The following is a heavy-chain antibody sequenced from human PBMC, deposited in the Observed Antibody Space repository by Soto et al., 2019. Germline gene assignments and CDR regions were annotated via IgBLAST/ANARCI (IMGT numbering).Heavy chain of an antibody. CDR2: IDSGGSTT. CDR1: GFTFSRYW. CDR3: ASPYMYSSGLYFYGMDV. D-gene: IGHD6-19*01. J-gene: IGHJ6*02. V-gene: IGHV3-74*01. Sequence: EVQLVASGGGLVQPGGSLRLSCAASGFTFSRYWMHWVRQAPGKGLVWLSRIDSGGSTTYYADSVKGRFTISRDNDKDTVYLQMNSLRAEDTAVYYCASPYMYSSGLYFYGMDVWGQGTTVTVSS.